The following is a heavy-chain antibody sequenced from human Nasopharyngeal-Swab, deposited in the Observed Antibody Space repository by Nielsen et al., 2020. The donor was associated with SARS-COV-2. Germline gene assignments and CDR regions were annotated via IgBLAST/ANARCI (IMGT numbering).Heavy chain of an antibody. CDR2: ISSSSSTI. D-gene: IGHD3-3*01. V-gene: IGHV3-48*02. CDR1: GFTFSSYS. Sequence: GESLKISCAASGFTFSSYSMNWVRQAPGKGLEWASYISSSSSTIYYADSVKGRFTISRDNAKNSLYLQMNSLRDEDTAVYYCARDWGGYGDYWGQGTLVTVSS. J-gene: IGHJ4*02. CDR3: ARDWGGYGDY.